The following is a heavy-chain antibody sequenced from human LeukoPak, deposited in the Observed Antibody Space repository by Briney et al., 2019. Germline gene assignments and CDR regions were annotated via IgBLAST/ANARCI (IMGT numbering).Heavy chain of an antibody. V-gene: IGHV3-49*04. J-gene: IGHJ4*02. CDR2: IRSKAYGGTT. CDR1: GLTFSNYA. Sequence: GGSLRLSCAASGLTFSNYAMNWVRQAPGKGLEWVGFIRSKAYGGTTEYAASVKGRFTISRDDSKSIAYLQMNSLKTEDTAVYYCTRDRYDFWSGYSLLWGQGTLVTVSS. D-gene: IGHD3-3*01. CDR3: TRDRYDFWSGYSLL.